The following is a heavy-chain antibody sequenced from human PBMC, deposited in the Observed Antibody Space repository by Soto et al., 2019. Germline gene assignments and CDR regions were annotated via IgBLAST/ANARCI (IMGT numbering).Heavy chain of an antibody. D-gene: IGHD3-16*01. V-gene: IGHV4-34*01. CDR3: ALAERFPRAWFDP. J-gene: IGHJ5*02. CDR2: VSHSGEA. Sequence: ETLSLTCTHSGCCVSRYYWICVPQHPVKGLEVIGEVSHSGEATYNRPLQSGVSISLDTSNNHFSLKMASVRAADTAIYFCALAERFPRAWFDPLGEGAQVTVSS. CDR1: GCCVSRYY.